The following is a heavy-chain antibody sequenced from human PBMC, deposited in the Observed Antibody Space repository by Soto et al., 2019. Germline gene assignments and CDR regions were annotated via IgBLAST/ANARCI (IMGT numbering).Heavy chain of an antibody. CDR3: ARLHYDSRGYYYFDY. J-gene: IGHJ4*02. V-gene: IGHV4-39*01. CDR2: VYYSGST. Sequence: QLQLQESGPGLVKPSETLSLTCTVSGGSISSSSYYWGWIRQPPGKGLEWIGSVYYSGSTYDNPSLKSRITLSVDRSKSQFSLKLTSVTAADTAVYYCARLHYDSRGYYYFDYWGQGTLVTVSS. CDR1: GGSISSSSYY. D-gene: IGHD3-22*01.